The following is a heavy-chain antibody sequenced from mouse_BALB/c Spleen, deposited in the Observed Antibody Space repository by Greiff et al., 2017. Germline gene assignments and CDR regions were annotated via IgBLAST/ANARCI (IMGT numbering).Heavy chain of an antibody. J-gene: IGHJ4*01. V-gene: IGHV14-3*02. CDR1: GFTIKGTY. Sequence: EVQLQQSGAELVKPGASLKLSCTASGFTIKGTYMHWVQQRPEKGLEWIGRIDPANGNTKYDPKIQGKATITADTSSNTAYLQLSSLTSEDTAVYYCARALDAMDYWGQGTSVTVSS. CDR2: IDPANGNT. CDR3: ARALDAMDY. D-gene: IGHD3-1*01.